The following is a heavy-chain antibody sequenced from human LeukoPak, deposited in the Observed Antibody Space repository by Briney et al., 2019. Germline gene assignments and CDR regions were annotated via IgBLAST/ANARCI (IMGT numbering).Heavy chain of an antibody. CDR3: ARETWNYDSYYMDV. Sequence: SAVSLRLSCSASGFTFHDYCMSWIRQAPGKGLEWVSYISSSGTTISYEDSVKGRFTISRDNAKNSLYLQMNSLRAEDTAVYYCARETWNYDSYYMDVWGKGTTVTVSS. V-gene: IGHV3-11*01. J-gene: IGHJ6*03. CDR1: GFTFHDYC. D-gene: IGHD1-1*01. CDR2: ISSSGTTI.